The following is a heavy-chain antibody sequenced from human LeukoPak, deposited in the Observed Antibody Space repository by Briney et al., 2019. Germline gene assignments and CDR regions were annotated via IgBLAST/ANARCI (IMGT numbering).Heavy chain of an antibody. J-gene: IGHJ3*02. CDR3: ARDGHRRYHYDSSGREDAFDI. V-gene: IGHV1-18*01. Sequence: ASVKVSCKASGYTFTNYGISWVRQAPGQGLEWMGWISAYNGNTNNAQKLQGRVTMTTDTSTSTVYMEVRSLRSDDTAVHYCARDGHRRYHYDSSGREDAFDIWGQGTMVTVSS. CDR2: ISAYNGNT. CDR1: GYTFTNYG. D-gene: IGHD3-22*01.